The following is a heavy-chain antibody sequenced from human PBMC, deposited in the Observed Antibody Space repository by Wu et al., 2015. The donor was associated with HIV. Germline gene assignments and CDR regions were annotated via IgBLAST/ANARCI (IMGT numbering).Heavy chain of an antibody. J-gene: IGHJ4*02. Sequence: QVQLVQSGTEVKKPGSSVRVSCKASGGTASEESLSTYSIIWVRQAPGRGLEWMGGVITVFGIKQNYAQKFQGKSHCYRRTKGHGQNLLHGTDQPDQLRHGRLLNCARGVRMLGATKLQNNWGRGTLVTVS. D-gene: IGHD1-26*01. CDR1: GGTASEESLSTYS. CDR2: VITVFGIKQ. V-gene: IGHV1-69*12. CDR3: ARGVRMLGATKLQNN.